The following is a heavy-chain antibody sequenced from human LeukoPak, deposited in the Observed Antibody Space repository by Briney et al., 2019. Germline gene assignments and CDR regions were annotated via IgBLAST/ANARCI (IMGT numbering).Heavy chain of an antibody. V-gene: IGHV1-2*02. J-gene: IGHJ4*02. D-gene: IGHD3-22*01. CDR3: ASYYYDSSGYYSDY. Sequence: ASVKVSCKASGYTFSRYYFHWVRQAPGQGLDWMGIITPTTGGANYAQKFQGRVTMTRDTSISTAYMELSRLRSDDTAVYYCASYYYDSSGYYSDYWGQGTLVTVSS. CDR2: ITPTTGGA. CDR1: GYTFSRYY.